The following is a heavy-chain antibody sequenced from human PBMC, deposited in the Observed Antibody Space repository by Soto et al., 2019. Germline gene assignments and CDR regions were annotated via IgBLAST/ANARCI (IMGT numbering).Heavy chain of an antibody. J-gene: IGHJ6*03. Sequence: QLQLQESGPGLVKPSATLSLTCTVSGGSISSSSYYWGWIRQPPGKGLEWIGSIYYSGSTYYNPSLTSRVTISVDTSKNQCSLKLSSVIAADTAVYYCARGKEFFYYYCYMDVWGKGTTVTVSS. CDR3: ARGKEFFYYYCYMDV. CDR2: IYYSGST. V-gene: IGHV4-39*01. D-gene: IGHD3-10*01. CDR1: GGSISSSSYY.